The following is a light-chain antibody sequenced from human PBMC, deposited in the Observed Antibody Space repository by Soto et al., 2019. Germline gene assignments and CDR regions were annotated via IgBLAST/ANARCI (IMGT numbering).Light chain of an antibody. CDR1: QSVTTQ. V-gene: IGKV3-20*01. Sequence: IVLTQSPGTLSLSPGERATLSCGASQSVTTQLAWYQQKPGQAPRLIIHGASSRATGVPDRITGSGSGTDFTLSISRLEPEDFAVYYCQQYGSSSLTFGGGTKVDIK. CDR2: GAS. CDR3: QQYGSSSLT. J-gene: IGKJ4*01.